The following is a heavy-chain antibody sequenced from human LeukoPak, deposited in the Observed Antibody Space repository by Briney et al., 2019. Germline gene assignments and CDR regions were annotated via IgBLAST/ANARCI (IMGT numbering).Heavy chain of an antibody. V-gene: IGHV3-23*01. D-gene: IGHD4-17*01. J-gene: IGHJ4*02. CDR1: GFSFSSYG. Sequence: GGTLRLSCAASGFSFSSYGMSWVRQAPGKGLEWVSAISGSGGSTYYADSVKGRFTIPRDNAKNTLYLQMNSLRAEDTAVYYCAREIDGGEYYGDYGFDYWGQGTLVTVSS. CDR2: ISGSGGST. CDR3: AREIDGGEYYGDYGFDY.